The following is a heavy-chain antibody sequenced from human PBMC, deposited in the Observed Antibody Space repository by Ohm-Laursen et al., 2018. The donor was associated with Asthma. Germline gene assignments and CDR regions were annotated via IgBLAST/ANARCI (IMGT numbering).Heavy chain of an antibody. CDR1: GFTFGDYA. D-gene: IGHD6-6*01. CDR2: IRSKAYGGTT. V-gene: IGHV3-49*03. J-gene: IGHJ6*02. CDR3: TRDSTSSIYSSSSLHYYYYGMDV. Sequence: SLRLSCTASGFTFGDYAMSWFRQAPGKGLEWVGFIRSKAYGGTTEYAASVKGRFTISRDDSKSIAYLQMNSLKTEDTAVYYCTRDSTSSIYSSSSLHYYYYGMDVWGQGTTVTVSS.